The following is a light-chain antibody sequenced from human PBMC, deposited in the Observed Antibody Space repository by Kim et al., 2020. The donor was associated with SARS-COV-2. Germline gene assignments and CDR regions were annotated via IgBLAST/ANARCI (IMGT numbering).Light chain of an antibody. CDR1: SSNIGAYYD. J-gene: IGLJ3*02. CDR3: QSYDRSLSGSV. Sequence: VTISCTGSSSNIGAYYDVHWYQQLPGTAPKLLIHANTNRPSGVPDRFSGSKSDTSASLDITGLQAEDEAVYYCQSYDRSLSGSVFGGGTKVTVL. V-gene: IGLV1-40*01. CDR2: ANT.